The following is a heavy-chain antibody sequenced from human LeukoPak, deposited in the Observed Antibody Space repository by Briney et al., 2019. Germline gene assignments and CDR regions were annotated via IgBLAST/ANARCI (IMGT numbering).Heavy chain of an antibody. Sequence: ASVKVSCKASGYTFTGYYMHWVRQAPGQGLEWMGWINPNSGGTNYAQKFQGRVTMTRDTSISTAYMELSRLRSDDTAVYYCARDFGGRINWFDPWGQGTLVTVSS. CDR3: ARDFGGRINWFDP. D-gene: IGHD2-15*01. CDR2: INPNSGGT. V-gene: IGHV1-2*02. CDR1: GYTFTGYY. J-gene: IGHJ5*02.